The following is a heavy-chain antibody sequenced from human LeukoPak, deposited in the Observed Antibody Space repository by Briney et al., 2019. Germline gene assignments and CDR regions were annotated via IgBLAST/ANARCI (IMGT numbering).Heavy chain of an antibody. CDR3: AKWGDYDILTGYYDSDY. CDR2: IVGSGGST. V-gene: IGHV3-23*01. D-gene: IGHD3-9*01. CDR1: GFTFSNYA. J-gene: IGHJ4*02. Sequence: HSGASLRLSCAAPGFTFSNYAMSWVRQAPGKGLEWVSAIVGSGGSTYYADSVKGRFTISRDNPKNTLYLQMNSLRAEDTAVYYCAKWGDYDILTGYYDSDYWGQGTLVTVSS.